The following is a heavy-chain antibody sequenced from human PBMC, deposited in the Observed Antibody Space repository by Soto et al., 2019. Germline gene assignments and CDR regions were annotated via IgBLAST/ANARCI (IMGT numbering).Heavy chain of an antibody. CDR1: GFTITDYY. CDR2: ISSVGTTT. D-gene: IGHD3-10*01. CDR3: ARDQEGSGSHWLGYNYYAMDV. J-gene: IGHJ6*02. Sequence: GGSLRLSCGASGFTITDYYMSWIRQAPGKGLEWVPHISSVGTTTYYADSVKGRFSISMDNAKNSLYLQMNSLRAEDTAVYYCARDQEGSGSHWLGYNYYAMDVWGQGTTVTVSS. V-gene: IGHV3-11*01.